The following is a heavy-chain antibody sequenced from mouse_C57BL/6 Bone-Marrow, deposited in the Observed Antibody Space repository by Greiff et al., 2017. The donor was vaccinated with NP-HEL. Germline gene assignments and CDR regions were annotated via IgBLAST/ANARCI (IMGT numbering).Heavy chain of an antibody. Sequence: EVKVVESGGGLVQPGGSLSLSCAASGFTFTDYYMSLVRQPPGKALEWLGFIRNKANGYTTEYSASVKGRFTISRDNSQSILYLQMNALRAEDSATYYCARYNYGSSYGDAMDYWGQGTSVTVSS. CDR2: IRNKANGYTT. V-gene: IGHV7-3*01. CDR1: GFTFTDYY. CDR3: ARYNYGSSYGDAMDY. D-gene: IGHD1-1*01. J-gene: IGHJ4*01.